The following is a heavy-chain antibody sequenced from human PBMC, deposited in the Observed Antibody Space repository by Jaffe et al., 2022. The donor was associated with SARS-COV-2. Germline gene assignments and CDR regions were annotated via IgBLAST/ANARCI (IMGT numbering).Heavy chain of an antibody. CDR2: ISYDGSNK. D-gene: IGHD6-19*01. V-gene: IGHV3-30*18. Sequence: QVQLVESGGGVVQPGRSLRLSCAASGFTFSSYGMHWVRQAPGKGLEWVAVISYDGSNKYYADSVKGRFTISRDNSKNTLYLQMNSLRAEDTAVYYCAKDGPGGFSSGPTLWGQGTLVTVSS. CDR3: AKDGPGGFSSGPTL. CDR1: GFTFSSYG. J-gene: IGHJ4*02.